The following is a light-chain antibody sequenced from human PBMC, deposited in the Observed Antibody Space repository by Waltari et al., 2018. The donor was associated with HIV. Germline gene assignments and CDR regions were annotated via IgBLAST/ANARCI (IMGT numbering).Light chain of an antibody. CDR2: MNH. V-gene: IGLV1-47*01. CDR3: AVWDDSLNGLV. J-gene: IGLJ2*01. Sequence: QSVLTQPPSASGTPGQRVTISCFGGTSNVESNYVYWYQQVPGTTPKLLIYMNHERPSGVPDRFSCSKSGTSASLAVSGLRSEDEAAYYCAVWDDSLNGLVFGGGTKLTVL. CDR1: TSNVESNY.